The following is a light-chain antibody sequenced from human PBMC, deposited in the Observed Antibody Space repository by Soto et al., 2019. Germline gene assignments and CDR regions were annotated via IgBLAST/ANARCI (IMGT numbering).Light chain of an antibody. Sequence: DIQMTQSPSSVSASVGDRVTITCRASQGIAGWLAWYQQKPGKAPNLLIYPASSLQSGVTSRFTGSGCGTDFTLTTISLQPDDFSTYYCQQPNSFPWTFSQGIKVEIK. CDR2: PAS. CDR3: QQPNSFPWT. V-gene: IGKV1-12*02. J-gene: IGKJ1*01. CDR1: QGIAGW.